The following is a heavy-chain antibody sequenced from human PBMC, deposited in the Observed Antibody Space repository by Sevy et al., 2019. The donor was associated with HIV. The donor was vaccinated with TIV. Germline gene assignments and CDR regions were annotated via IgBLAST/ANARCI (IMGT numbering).Heavy chain of an antibody. CDR1: GYTFSNYW. CDR2: IYPADSHS. Sequence: GESLKISCKAFGYTFSNYWIGWVRQMPGRGLEWVGNIYPADSHSRYSPSFQGQVTMSADKSISTAYLHWSSLKASDTSKYYCARGLGWIEVYRYYGFYFWGHGTTVTVSS. CDR3: ARGLGWIEVYRYYGFYF. J-gene: IGHJ6*02. D-gene: IGHD5-12*01. V-gene: IGHV5-51*01.